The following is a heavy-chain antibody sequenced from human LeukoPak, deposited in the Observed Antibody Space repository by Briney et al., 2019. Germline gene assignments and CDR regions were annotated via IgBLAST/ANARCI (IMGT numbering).Heavy chain of an antibody. D-gene: IGHD3-22*01. V-gene: IGHV3-30*18. J-gene: IGHJ4*02. CDR1: GFTFSSYG. Sequence: PGGSLRLSCAASGFTFSSYGMNWVRQAPGKGLEWVAVISYDGSNKYYADSVKGRFTISRDNSKNTLYLQMNSLRAEDTAVYYCAKDQGITMIVVYPDYWGQGTLVTVSS. CDR3: AKDQGITMIVVYPDY. CDR2: ISYDGSNK.